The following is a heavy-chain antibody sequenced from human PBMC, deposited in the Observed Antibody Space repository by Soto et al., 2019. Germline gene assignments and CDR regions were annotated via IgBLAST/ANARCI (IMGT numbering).Heavy chain of an antibody. CDR2: MNPNSGNT. CDR3: ARSRFDQYYYYYMDV. D-gene: IGHD3-9*01. J-gene: IGHJ6*03. Sequence: ASVTVSCQAAGYAFTSYDINWVRQATGQGLEWMGWMNPNSGNTGYAQKFQGRVTMTRNTSISTAYMELSSLRSEDTAVYYCARSRFDQYYYYYMDVWGKGTTVTVSS. CDR1: GYAFTSYD. V-gene: IGHV1-8*02.